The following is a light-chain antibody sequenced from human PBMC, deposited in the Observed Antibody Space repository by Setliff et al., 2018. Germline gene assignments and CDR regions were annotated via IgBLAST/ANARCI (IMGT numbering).Light chain of an antibody. CDR1: ISDY. CDR3: SSYTSSSTLV. CDR2: DVS. V-gene: IGLV2-14*03. J-gene: IGLJ1*01. Sequence: QSALTQPASVSGSPGQSITIYCTGAISDYVSWYQQHPGKAPKLMIYDVSNRPSGVSNRFSGSKSGNTASLTISGLQAEDEADYYCSSYTSSSTLVFGTGTKVTVL.